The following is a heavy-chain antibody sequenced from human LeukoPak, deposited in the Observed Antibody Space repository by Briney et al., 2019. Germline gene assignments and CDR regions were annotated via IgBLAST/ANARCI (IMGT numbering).Heavy chain of an antibody. Sequence: GGSLRLSCAASGFTFSSYSMNWVRQAPGKGLEWVSSISSSSSYIYYADSVKGRFTISRGNAKNSLYLQMNSLRAEDTAVYYCARDVNLITMIVVATELDYWGQGTLVTVSS. D-gene: IGHD3-22*01. CDR2: ISSSSSYI. CDR1: GFTFSSYS. V-gene: IGHV3-21*01. J-gene: IGHJ4*02. CDR3: ARDVNLITMIVVATELDY.